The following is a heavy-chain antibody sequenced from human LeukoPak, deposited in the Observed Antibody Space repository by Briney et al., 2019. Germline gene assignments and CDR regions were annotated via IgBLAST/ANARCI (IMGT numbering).Heavy chain of an antibody. V-gene: IGHV3-23*01. CDR3: AKGRQYNWNCDAFDI. CDR1: GFTFSSYA. CDR2: MSVSGGST. Sequence: QSGGSLRLSCAASGFTFSSYAMSWVRQAPGKGLEWVSGMSVSGGSTDYTDSVKGRFTISRDNSKNTLYLKMNSLRAEDTAVYYCAKGRQYNWNCDAFDIWGQGTMVTVSS. D-gene: IGHD1-7*01. J-gene: IGHJ3*02.